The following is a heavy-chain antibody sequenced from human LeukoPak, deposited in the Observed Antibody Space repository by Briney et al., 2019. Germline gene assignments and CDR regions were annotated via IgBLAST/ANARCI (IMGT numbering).Heavy chain of an antibody. D-gene: IGHD2-2*01. CDR3: ARVVVVPAIWFDP. CDR2: IYYSGST. J-gene: IGHJ5*02. Sequence: TSDTLSLTCTLSGRSISRYYWSWIRQPPGKGLEWIGYIYYSGSTNYSPSLKSRVTISVDTSKNQFSLKLSSVTAADTAVYYCARVVVVPAIWFDPWGQGTLVTVSS. V-gene: IGHV4-59*07. CDR1: GRSISRYY.